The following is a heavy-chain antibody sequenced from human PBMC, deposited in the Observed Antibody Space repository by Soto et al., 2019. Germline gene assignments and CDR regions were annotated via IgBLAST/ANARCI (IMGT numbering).Heavy chain of an antibody. J-gene: IGHJ4*02. CDR2: INYSGST. D-gene: IGHD3-10*01. Sequence: QLQLQESGPGLVKPSETLSLSCTVSGGSISTNTYYWGWVRQPPGKGLEWIGSINYSGSTYYNPSLKSRVTISVDTSKNQFSLKLSSVTAADTAVFYCAANNYYRSGRDYEVIGYWGQGTLVTVSS. CDR3: AANNYYRSGRDYEVIGY. CDR1: GGSISTNTYY. V-gene: IGHV4-39*01.